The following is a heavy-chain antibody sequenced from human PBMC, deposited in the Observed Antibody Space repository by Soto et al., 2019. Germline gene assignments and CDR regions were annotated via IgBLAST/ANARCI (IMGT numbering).Heavy chain of an antibody. CDR3: SRDHCGGGSCTRGDGY. Sequence: FSVKVAWKAAGGGSSKYVVGWGRQAPGQGHEWMGRIIPIFGTANIAQKCQCRFTFTADESTSTDYMELSSLRSEDTAMYYCSRDHCGGGSCTRGDGYLGQGTLVTVPS. D-gene: IGHD2-15*01. V-gene: IGHV1-69*13. J-gene: IGHJ4*02. CDR2: IIPIFGTA. CDR1: GGGSSKYV.